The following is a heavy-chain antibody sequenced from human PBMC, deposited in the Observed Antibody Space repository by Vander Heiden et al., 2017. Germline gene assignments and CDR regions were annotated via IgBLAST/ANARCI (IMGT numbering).Heavy chain of an antibody. CDR1: GGENSRFH. J-gene: IGHJ6*02. CDR2: IYYSGIT. CDR3: SRHAAQHDDFWSRDYYYYYGMDV. V-gene: IGHV4-59*08. D-gene: IGHD3-3*01. Sequence: VQLQETGRGVVKASGRQSGTCTGGGGENSRFHWRWLLQPPGKGLEWIRYIYYSGITNYNPSLKSRVTISVDTSKNQFSLKLSSVTASDTAVYSCSRHAAQHDDFWSRDYYYYYGMDVWGQGTTVTVSS.